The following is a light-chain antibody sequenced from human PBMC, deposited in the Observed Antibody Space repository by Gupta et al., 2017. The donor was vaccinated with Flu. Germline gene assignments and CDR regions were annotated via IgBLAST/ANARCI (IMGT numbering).Light chain of an antibody. V-gene: IGKV1-39*01. CDR2: AAS. CDR3: QQGDCTLKT. CDR1: QSISSY. J-gene: IGKJ1*01. Sequence: DIQMTQSPSSLSASVGDRVTITCRASQSISSYLNWYQQKPGKAPKLLIYAASSLQSGVPSRFSGSGSGTDFILPISSLQPEDFATYYCQQGDCTLKTFGQGTKVEIK.